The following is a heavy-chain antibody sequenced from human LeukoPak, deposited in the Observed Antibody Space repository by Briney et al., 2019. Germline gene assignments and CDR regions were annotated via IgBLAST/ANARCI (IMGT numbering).Heavy chain of an antibody. D-gene: IGHD3-22*01. Sequence: GGSLRLSCAASGFTFSSYAMSWVRQAPGKGLEWVSAISGSGGSTFYAESVKGRFTISRDNSKDTLYLQMSSLRAEDTAVYYCAKLTGSTGYYCVGDYWGQGTLVTVSS. CDR2: ISGSGGST. CDR3: AKLTGSTGYYCVGDY. J-gene: IGHJ4*02. CDR1: GFTFSSYA. V-gene: IGHV3-23*01.